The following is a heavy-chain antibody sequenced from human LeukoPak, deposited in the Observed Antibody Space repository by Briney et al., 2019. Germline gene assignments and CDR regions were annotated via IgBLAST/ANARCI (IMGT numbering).Heavy chain of an antibody. V-gene: IGHV1-18*01. J-gene: IGHJ4*02. CDR3: ARAPRIAAAGGYYFDY. D-gene: IGHD6-13*01. CDR2: ISTYNGNT. CDR1: GYTFTTYG. Sequence: ASVKVSCKSSGYTFTTYGITWVRQAPGQGLEWMGWISTYNGNTNYAQKLQGRVTMTTDTSTSTAYMELSSLRSEDTAVYYCARAPRIAAAGGYYFDYWGQGTLVTVSS.